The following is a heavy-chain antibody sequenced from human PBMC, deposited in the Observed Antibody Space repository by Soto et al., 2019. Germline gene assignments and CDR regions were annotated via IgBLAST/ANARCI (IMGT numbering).Heavy chain of an antibody. CDR3: ARLEIQLWSQTDY. J-gene: IGHJ4*02. V-gene: IGHV5-51*01. D-gene: IGHD5-18*01. CDR2: IYPGDSDT. Sequence: GESLKISSQASGDHFISKWIGWVRQMPGKGLEWMGIIYPGDSDTRYSPSFEGQVTISADKSISTAYLQWSSLKASDTAMYYCARLEIQLWSQTDYWGQGTLVTVSS. CDR1: GDHFISKW.